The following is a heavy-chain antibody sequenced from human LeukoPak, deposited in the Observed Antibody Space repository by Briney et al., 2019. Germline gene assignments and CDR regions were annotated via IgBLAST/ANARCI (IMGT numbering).Heavy chain of an antibody. D-gene: IGHD6-19*01. Sequence: SETLSLTCIVSGASISSSNYYWGWIRQPPGKGLEWIGSIYYGGGSHYNPSLKSRVTTSVDTSRNLFSLKLSSVTAADTAVYYCARLSSAWYPTFDFWGQGTLVTVSS. CDR3: ARLSSAWYPTFDF. V-gene: IGHV4-39*01. J-gene: IGHJ4*02. CDR2: IYYGGGS. CDR1: GASISSSNYY.